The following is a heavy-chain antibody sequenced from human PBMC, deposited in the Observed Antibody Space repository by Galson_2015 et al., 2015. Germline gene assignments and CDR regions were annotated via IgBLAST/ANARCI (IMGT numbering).Heavy chain of an antibody. Sequence: SETLSLTCTVSGGSISTSFHYWGWIRQPPGKGLEWIGEIYHSGSTNYNPSLKSRVTISVDKSKNHFSLKLSSVTAADTAVYYCARDARGRYSVFEGAPLDSWGQGTLVTVSS. V-gene: IGHV4-39*07. CDR1: GGSISTSFHY. CDR3: ARDARGRYSVFEGAPLDS. J-gene: IGHJ4*02. CDR2: IYHSGST. D-gene: IGHD5/OR15-5a*01.